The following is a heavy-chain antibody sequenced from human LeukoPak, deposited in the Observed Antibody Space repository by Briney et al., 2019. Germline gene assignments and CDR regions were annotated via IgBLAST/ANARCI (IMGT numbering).Heavy chain of an antibody. Sequence: PSETLSLTCTVSGGSISSYYWSWIRQTPGKGLEWIGYIYYSGSTNYNPSLKSRVTISVDTSKNQFSLKLSSVTAADTAVYYCAGSPYEFWSGYQLFDPWGQGTLVTVSS. CDR3: AGSPYEFWSGYQLFDP. CDR2: IYYSGST. J-gene: IGHJ5*02. V-gene: IGHV4-59*01. D-gene: IGHD3-3*01. CDR1: GGSISSYY.